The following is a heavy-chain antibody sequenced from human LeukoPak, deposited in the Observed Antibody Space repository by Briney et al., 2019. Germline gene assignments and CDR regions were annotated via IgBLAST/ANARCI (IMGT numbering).Heavy chain of an antibody. D-gene: IGHD2-2*01. CDR1: GFTFSSYA. CDR3: ARSTSNYFDY. V-gene: IGHV3-23*01. J-gene: IGHJ4*02. Sequence: GGSLRLSCAASGFTFSSYAMTWVRQAPGKGLEWVSAINGPGSTTYYADSVKGRFTIPRDNAKNSLYLQMNSLRGEDTAVYYCARSTSNYFDYWGQGTLVTVSS. CDR2: INGPGSTT.